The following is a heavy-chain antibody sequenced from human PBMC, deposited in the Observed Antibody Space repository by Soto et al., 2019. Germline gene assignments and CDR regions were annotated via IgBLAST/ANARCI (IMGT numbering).Heavy chain of an antibody. J-gene: IGHJ5*01. CDR3: ARDCPGSSTTCYGNEWFDS. V-gene: IGHV3-48*01. Sequence: EVQLVESGGGLVQPGGSLRLSCAASGFTFSSYSMNWVRQAPGKGLEWVSYISSSRSTIYYADSVKGRFTISRDNAKNSLYVPMNSLRAEDTAVYYCARDCPGSSTTCYGNEWFDSWGQGTLVTVSS. CDR1: GFTFSSYS. D-gene: IGHD2-2*01. CDR2: ISSSRSTI.